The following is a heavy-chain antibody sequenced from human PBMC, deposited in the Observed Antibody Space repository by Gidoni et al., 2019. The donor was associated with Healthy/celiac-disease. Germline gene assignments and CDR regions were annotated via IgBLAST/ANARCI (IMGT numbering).Heavy chain of an antibody. Sequence: EVHLVESGGGLVKPGGSLRLSCAASGFTFSRYSMNWVRQAPGKGLEWVSSISSSSSYIYYADSVKGRFTISRDNAKNSLYLQMNSLRAEDTAVYYCARVRGGWFGYWGQGTLVTVSS. CDR2: ISSSSSYI. V-gene: IGHV3-21*01. CDR1: GFTFSRYS. CDR3: ARVRGGWFGY. J-gene: IGHJ4*02. D-gene: IGHD6-19*01.